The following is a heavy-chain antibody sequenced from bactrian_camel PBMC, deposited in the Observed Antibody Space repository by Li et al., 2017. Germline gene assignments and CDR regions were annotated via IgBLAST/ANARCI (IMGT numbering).Heavy chain of an antibody. Sequence: HVQLVESGGGSVQAGGSLRLSCVYTYNSPCIGWFRQVPGKAGEGVACISENDDINYADSVKGRFTISRDNAKNTLYLQLNSLKAEDTAVYYCAADRSGYCVSYDYWGQGTQVTVS. J-gene: IGHJ4*01. CDR3: AADRSGYCVSYDY. V-gene: IGHV3S63*01. CDR2: ISENDDI. CDR1: YTYNSPC. D-gene: IGHD2*01.